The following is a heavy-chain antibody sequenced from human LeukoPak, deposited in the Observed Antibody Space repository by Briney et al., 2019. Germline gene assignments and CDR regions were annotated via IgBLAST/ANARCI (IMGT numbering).Heavy chain of an antibody. V-gene: IGHV3-30*02. CDR3: ARGGSYLSAPDI. CDR2: IRYDGSNK. D-gene: IGHD1-26*01. J-gene: IGHJ3*02. CDR1: GFTFSSYG. Sequence: PGGSLRLSCAASGFTFSSYGMHWVRQAPGKGLEGVAFIRYDGSNKYYADSVKGRFTISRDYSKNTLYLQMNSLRAEDTAVYYCARGGSYLSAPDIWGQGTMVTVSS.